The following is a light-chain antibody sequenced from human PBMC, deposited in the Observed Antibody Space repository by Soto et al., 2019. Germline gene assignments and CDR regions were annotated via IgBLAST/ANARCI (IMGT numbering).Light chain of an antibody. J-gene: IGKJ1*01. CDR3: QQYGRSWT. Sequence: EIVLTQSPDTVSVSPGERVTLSCRASQNIFSNYLAWYQQKPGQAPRLLIYGASTRATGIADRFSGGGSGTDFTLTISRLEPEGFAVYHCQQYGRSWTFGQGTKVDI. CDR1: QNIFSNY. V-gene: IGKV3-20*01. CDR2: GAS.